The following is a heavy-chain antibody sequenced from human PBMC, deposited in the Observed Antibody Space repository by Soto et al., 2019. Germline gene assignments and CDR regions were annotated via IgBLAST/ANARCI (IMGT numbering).Heavy chain of an antibody. J-gene: IGHJ4*02. Sequence: TSETLSLTCTVSGGSISSYYWSWIRQPPGKGLEWIGYIYYSGSTNYNPSLKSRVTISVDTSKNQFSLKLSSVTAADTAVYYCARETWGNYYGSGSSYFDYWGQGTLVTVSS. CDR1: GGSISSYY. CDR3: ARETWGNYYGSGSSYFDY. D-gene: IGHD3-10*01. V-gene: IGHV4-59*01. CDR2: IYYSGST.